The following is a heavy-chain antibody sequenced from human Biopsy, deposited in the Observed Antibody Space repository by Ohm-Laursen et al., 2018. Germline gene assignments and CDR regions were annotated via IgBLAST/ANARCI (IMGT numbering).Heavy chain of an antibody. CDR1: GYSFTNYC. Sequence: GASVKVSCKASGYSFTNYCMHWVRQAPGQGLEWMGMINPSGSTTSYPQIFQGRVTMTRDTSKSTVYMELSSLRSADTAVYFCARNTGWYGDLYYFDYWGQGTLVTVSS. D-gene: IGHD6-19*01. CDR2: INPSGSTT. J-gene: IGHJ4*02. CDR3: ARNTGWYGDLYYFDY. V-gene: IGHV1-46*01.